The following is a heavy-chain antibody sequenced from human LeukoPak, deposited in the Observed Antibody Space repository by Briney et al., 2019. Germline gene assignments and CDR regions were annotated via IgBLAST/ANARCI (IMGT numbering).Heavy chain of an antibody. V-gene: IGHV3-23*01. Sequence: GGSLRLSCAASGFTFNKYAMTWVRQAPGQGLQWVAHISADDDESSWYADSVRGRFTISRDSSKSMVYLQMNGLRVDDTALYYCAKDRVPDNGWNFDMWGQGTMVIVSA. J-gene: IGHJ3*02. D-gene: IGHD1-1*01. CDR2: ISADDDESS. CDR3: AKDRVPDNGWNFDM. CDR1: GFTFNKYA.